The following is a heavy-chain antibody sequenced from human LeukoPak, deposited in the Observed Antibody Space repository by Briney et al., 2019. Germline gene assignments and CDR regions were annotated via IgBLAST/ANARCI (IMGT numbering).Heavy chain of an antibody. D-gene: IGHD6-6*01. J-gene: IGHJ4*02. CDR2: INHSGSN. CDR3: ASRQGSSVITHFDY. V-gene: IGHV4-34*01. Sequence: SETLSLTCAVYGGSFSGYYWSWIRQPPGKGLEWMGEINHSGSNNYNPSHNSRVTISVDTSKNQFSLKLSSVTAADTAVYYGASRQGSSVITHFDYWGQGNLVTVSS. CDR1: GGSFSGYY.